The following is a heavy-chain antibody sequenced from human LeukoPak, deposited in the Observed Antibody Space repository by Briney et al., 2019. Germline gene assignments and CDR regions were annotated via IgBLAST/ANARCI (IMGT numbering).Heavy chain of an antibody. V-gene: IGHV4-39*01. CDR3: ARGSGDCSGGSCYSYYYYYYMDV. J-gene: IGHJ6*03. Sequence: SETLSLTCTVSGGSISSSSYYWGWIRQPPGKGLEWIGSIYYSGSTYYNPSLKSRVTISVDTSKNQFPLKLSSVTAADTAVYYCARGSGDCSGGSCYSYYYYYYMDVWGKGTTATISS. D-gene: IGHD2-15*01. CDR2: IYYSGST. CDR1: GGSISSSSYY.